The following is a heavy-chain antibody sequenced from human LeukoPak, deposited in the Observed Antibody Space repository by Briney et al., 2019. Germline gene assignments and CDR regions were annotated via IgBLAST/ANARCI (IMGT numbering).Heavy chain of an antibody. CDR2: INHSGST. V-gene: IGHV4-34*01. CDR1: GGSFSGYY. Sequence: SETLSLTCAVCGGSFSGYYWSWIRQPPGKGLEWIGEINHSGSTNYNPSLKSRVTISVDTSKNQFSLKLSSVTAADTAVYYCARGISQMPSYYFDYWGQGTLVTVSS. D-gene: IGHD2-2*01. J-gene: IGHJ4*02. CDR3: ARGISQMPSYYFDY.